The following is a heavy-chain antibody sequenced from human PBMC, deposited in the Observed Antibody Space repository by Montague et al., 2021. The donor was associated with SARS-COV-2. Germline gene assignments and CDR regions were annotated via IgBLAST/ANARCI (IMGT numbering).Heavy chain of an antibody. CDR2: TYYRSEWYS. D-gene: IGHD2-15*01. Sequence: CAISGDSVSTNSGTWNWVRLSPSRGLEWLGRTYYRSEWYSDYSVSVKSRISINPDTSKNQLSPQLNSVTPEDTAVYYCARAERGSCGDGNCYQYYFNYWGQGTLVTVSS. J-gene: IGHJ4*02. CDR1: GDSVSTNSGT. V-gene: IGHV6-1*01. CDR3: ARAERGSCGDGNCYQYYFNY.